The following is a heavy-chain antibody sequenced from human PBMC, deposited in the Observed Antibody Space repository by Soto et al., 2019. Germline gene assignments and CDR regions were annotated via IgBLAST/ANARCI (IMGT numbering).Heavy chain of an antibody. CDR2: VSANNGHT. CDR1: GYTFSSYX. D-gene: IGHD6-19*01. CDR3: ARDAWAGYSSGWYNY. J-gene: IGHJ4*02. V-gene: IGHV1-18*03. Sequence: QVKLVQSGAELKKPGASVKVSCKASGYTFSSYXXXXXRXXPGQGLEWMGWVSANNGHTNYAQKFQGRVLMTTDTSATTVYMELRSLTSDDMAVYYCARDAWAGYSSGWYNYWGQGTLVTVSS.